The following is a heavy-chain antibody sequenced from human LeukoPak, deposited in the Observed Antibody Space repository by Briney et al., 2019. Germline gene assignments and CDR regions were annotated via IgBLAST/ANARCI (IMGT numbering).Heavy chain of an antibody. CDR3: ASPSIAAAGSDDY. J-gene: IGHJ4*02. CDR2: INHSGST. D-gene: IGHD6-13*01. Sequence: SETLSLTCAVYGGSFSGYYWSWIRQPPGKGLEWIGEINHSGSTNYNPSLKSRVTMSVDTSKNQFSLKLSSVTAADTAVYYCASPSIAAAGSDDYWGQGTLVTVSS. V-gene: IGHV4-34*01. CDR1: GGSFSGYY.